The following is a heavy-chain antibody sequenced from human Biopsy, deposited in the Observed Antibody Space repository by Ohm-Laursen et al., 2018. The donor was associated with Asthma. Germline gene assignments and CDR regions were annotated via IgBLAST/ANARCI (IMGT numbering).Heavy chain of an antibody. CDR2: IYFSGNT. D-gene: IGHD1-26*01. V-gene: IGHV4-59*08. CDR3: ARQKLVAAEGPFDM. J-gene: IGHJ3*02. Sequence: GTLSHTCIVSGGSITSFYWSWIRQPPGRGLEWIGYIYFSGNTNYNPSLKSRVTISIDTSKNQFSLQLRSVTAADTAVYYCARQKLVAAEGPFDMWGQGTMVIVSS. CDR1: GGSITSFY.